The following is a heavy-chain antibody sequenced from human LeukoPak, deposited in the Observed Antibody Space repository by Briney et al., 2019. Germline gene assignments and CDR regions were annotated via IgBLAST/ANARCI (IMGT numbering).Heavy chain of an antibody. Sequence: GGSLRLSCVASGFTFTTYSLNWVRQAPGKGLEWVSSISSTSSYIYYADSVKGRFTLSRDNAKNSIYLQMDSLRAEDTAVYYCTSRGDFWSGYWAMNVWGQGATVIDSS. D-gene: IGHD3-3*01. J-gene: IGHJ6*02. CDR2: ISSTSSYI. V-gene: IGHV3-21*01. CDR1: GFTFTTYS. CDR3: TSRGDFWSGYWAMNV.